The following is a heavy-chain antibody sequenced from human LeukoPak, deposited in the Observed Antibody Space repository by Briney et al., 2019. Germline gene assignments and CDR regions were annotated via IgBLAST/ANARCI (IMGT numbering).Heavy chain of an antibody. J-gene: IGHJ4*02. CDR1: GASISNYH. CDR3: ARHDYGRNSPRAYFDH. V-gene: IGHV4-59*01. Sequence: PWETLSLTCTVSGASISNYHWSWIRQPPGKGLEWDGYIYYSGSPNYNPSLKSRVTMSVDMSKNQFSLKLTSVTAADTAVYYCARHDYGRNSPRAYFDHWGQGTLVTVSS. CDR2: IYYSGSP. D-gene: IGHD4-23*01.